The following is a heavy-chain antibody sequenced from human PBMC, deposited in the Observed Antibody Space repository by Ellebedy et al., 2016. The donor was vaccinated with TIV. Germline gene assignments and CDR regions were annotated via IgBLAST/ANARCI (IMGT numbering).Heavy chain of an antibody. CDR3: TRGIYSSFMSFYYYYMDV. CDR2: INYSGRT. D-gene: IGHD5-12*01. CDR1: VSSGNNY. V-gene: IGHV4-61*01. Sequence: SETLSLXXTVSVSSGNNYWTWIRQPPGKGLEWIGYINYSGRTNYNPSLKSRVTISEDTSKQQFSLRLSSVTAADTAVYYCTRGIYSSFMSFYYYYMDVWGKGTTVTVSS. J-gene: IGHJ6*03.